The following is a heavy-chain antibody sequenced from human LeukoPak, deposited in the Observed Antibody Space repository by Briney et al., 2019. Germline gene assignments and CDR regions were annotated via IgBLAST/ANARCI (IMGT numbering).Heavy chain of an antibody. CDR2: IIPIFGTA. CDR3: ARLETQLFDYYYYYGMDV. V-gene: IGHV1-69*13. D-gene: IGHD2-2*01. J-gene: IGHJ6*02. Sequence: SVKVSCKASGGTFSSYAISWVRQAPGQGLEWMGGIIPIFGTANYAQKFQGRVTITADESTSTAYMELSSLRSEDTAVYYCARLETQLFDYYYYYGMDVWGQGTTVTVSS. CDR1: GGTFSSYA.